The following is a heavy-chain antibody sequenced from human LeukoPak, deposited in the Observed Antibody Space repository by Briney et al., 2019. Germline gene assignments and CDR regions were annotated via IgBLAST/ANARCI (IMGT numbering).Heavy chain of an antibody. CDR3: ARRDCSSTSCYTNNWFDP. CDR2: ISSSSSYI. J-gene: IGHJ5*02. Sequence: PGGSLRLSCAASGFTFSSYSMNWVRQAPGKGLDWVSSISSSSSYIYYADSVKGRFTISRDNAKNSLYLQMNSLRAEDTAVYYCARRDCSSTSCYTNNWFDPWGQGTLVTVSS. CDR1: GFTFSSYS. V-gene: IGHV3-21*01. D-gene: IGHD2-2*02.